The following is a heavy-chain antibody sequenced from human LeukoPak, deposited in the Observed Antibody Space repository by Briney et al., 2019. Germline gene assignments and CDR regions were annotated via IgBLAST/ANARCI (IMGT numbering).Heavy chain of an antibody. Sequence: GGSQRLSCAASGFTFSSYEMNWVRQAPGKGLEWVSYISSSGSTIYYADSVKGRFTISRDNAKNSLYLQMNSLRAEDTAVYYCARDKGRGYSGYDAFDIWGQGTMVTVSS. CDR2: ISSSGSTI. CDR1: GFTFSSYE. D-gene: IGHD5-12*01. V-gene: IGHV3-48*03. CDR3: ARDKGRGYSGYDAFDI. J-gene: IGHJ3*02.